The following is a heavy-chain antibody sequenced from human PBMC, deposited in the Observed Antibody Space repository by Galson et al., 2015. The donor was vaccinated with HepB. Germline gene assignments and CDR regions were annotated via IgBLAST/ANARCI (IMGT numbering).Heavy chain of an antibody. Sequence: SLRLSCAASGFTFSSYNMTWVRQAPGKGLEWVSSITSSSTFIYDADSVKGRFTISRDNAKNALYLQMKSLRADDTAVYYCARDGYSIGKSFDYWGRGTLVAVSS. J-gene: IGHJ4*02. CDR2: ITSSSTFI. D-gene: IGHD6-19*01. CDR1: GFTFSSYN. V-gene: IGHV3-21*01. CDR3: ARDGYSIGKSFDY.